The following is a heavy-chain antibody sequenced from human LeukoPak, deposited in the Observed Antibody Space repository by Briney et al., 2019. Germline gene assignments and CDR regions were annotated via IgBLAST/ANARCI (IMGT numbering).Heavy chain of an antibody. Sequence: GGSLRLSCAASGFTFSSYSMNWVRQAPGKGLEWVSSISSSSSYIYYADSVKGRFTISRDNAKNSLYLQMNSLRAEDTAVYYCARVAAGYAFDIWGQGTMVTVSS. D-gene: IGHD2-15*01. CDR2: ISSSSSYI. CDR1: GFTFSSYS. CDR3: ARVAAGYAFDI. V-gene: IGHV3-21*01. J-gene: IGHJ3*02.